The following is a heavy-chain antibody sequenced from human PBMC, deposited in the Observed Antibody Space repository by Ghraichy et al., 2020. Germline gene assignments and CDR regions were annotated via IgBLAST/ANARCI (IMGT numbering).Heavy chain of an antibody. CDR2: ISAYNGNT. CDR1: GYTFTSYG. J-gene: IGHJ4*02. CDR3: AREGDRYGSGIDFDY. V-gene: IGHV1-18*01. Sequence: ASVKVSCKASGYTFTSYGISWVRQAPGQGLEWMGWISAYNGNTNYAQKLQGRVTMTTDTSTSTAYMELRSLRSDDTAVYYCAREGDRYGSGIDFDYWGQGTLVTVSS. D-gene: IGHD3-10*01.